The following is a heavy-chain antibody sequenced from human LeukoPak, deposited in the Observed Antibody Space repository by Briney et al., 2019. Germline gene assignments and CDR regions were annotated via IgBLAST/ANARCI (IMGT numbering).Heavy chain of an antibody. J-gene: IGHJ4*02. Sequence: GASVQVSCKASGYTFTGYYMHWLRQATGQGLEWMGRINPNSGGTNYAQKFQGRVTMTRDTSISTAYMELSRLRSDDTAVYYCARGRSSGGSCYSDYWGQGTLVTVSS. V-gene: IGHV1-2*06. CDR2: INPNSGGT. D-gene: IGHD2-15*01. CDR3: ARGRSSGGSCYSDY. CDR1: GYTFTGYY.